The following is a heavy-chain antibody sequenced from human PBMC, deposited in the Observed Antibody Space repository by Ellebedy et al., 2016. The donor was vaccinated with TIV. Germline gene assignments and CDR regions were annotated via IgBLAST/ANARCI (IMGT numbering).Heavy chain of an antibody. V-gene: IGHV4-59*01. J-gene: IGHJ4*02. D-gene: IGHD5-24*01. CDR2: IHYTGTT. CDR1: GVPISGYY. CDR3: TKTRGWLQPDFHY. Sequence: MPSETLSLTCTVSGVPISGYYWSWVRQPPGKGLEWIGYIHYTGTTNYNPSLKSRVTISLDTSKNQLSLNLNPVTAADTAVYYCTKTRGWLQPDFHYWGPGSLVTVSS.